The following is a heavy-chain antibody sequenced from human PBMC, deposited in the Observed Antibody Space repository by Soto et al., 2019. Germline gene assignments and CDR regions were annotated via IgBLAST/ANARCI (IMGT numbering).Heavy chain of an antibody. CDR1: GGTFSSYT. J-gene: IGHJ3*02. Sequence: SVKVSCKASGGTFSSYTISWVRQAPGQGLEWMGRIIPILGIANYAQKFQGRVTITADKSTSTAYMELSSLRFEDTAVYYCVSQASRYCSGGSCLDAFDIWGQGTMVTVSS. CDR3: VSQASRYCSGGSCLDAFDI. CDR2: IIPILGIA. D-gene: IGHD2-15*01. V-gene: IGHV1-69*02.